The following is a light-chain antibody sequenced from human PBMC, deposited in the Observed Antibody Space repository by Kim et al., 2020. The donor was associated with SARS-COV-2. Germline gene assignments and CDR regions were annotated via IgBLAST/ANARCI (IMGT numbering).Light chain of an antibody. V-gene: IGLV1-51*01. CDR2: DNN. CDR1: RSNLGNNY. CDR3: GTWDSDLTGMI. J-gene: IGLJ2*01. Sequence: QSVLTQPPPMSAAPGQKVTISCSGSRSNLGNNYVSWYRQLPGTAPKLLIYDNNKRPSEIPDRFSGSKSGTSATLDITGLQTGDEADYYCGTWDSDLTGMIFGGGTQLTVL.